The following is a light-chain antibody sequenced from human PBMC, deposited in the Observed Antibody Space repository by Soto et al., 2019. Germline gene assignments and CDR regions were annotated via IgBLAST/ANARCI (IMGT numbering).Light chain of an antibody. CDR1: SNDVGGYNY. CDR3: SSYAGSNNWV. J-gene: IGLJ3*02. V-gene: IGLV2-8*01. CDR2: EVS. Sequence: QSALTQPPSASGSPGQSVTMSCTGTSNDVGGYNYVSWYQQNPGKAPKLIIYEVSKRPSGVPDRFSGSKSGNTASLTVSGLQAEDETDYFCSSYAGSNNWVFGGGTKLTVL.